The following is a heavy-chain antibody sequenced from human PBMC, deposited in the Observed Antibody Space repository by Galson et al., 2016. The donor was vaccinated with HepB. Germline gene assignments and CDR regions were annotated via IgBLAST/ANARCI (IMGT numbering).Heavy chain of an antibody. Sequence: SVKVSCKASGYTFTIYAIHWVRQAPGQRPEWLGWINPGNGDTKYSQHFQGRVTITRDTSASTAYMELSSLRSEDTAVYYCARSQLLYTSTWIWGQGTMVTVSS. V-gene: IGHV1-3*01. CDR1: GYTFTIYA. CDR2: INPGNGDT. J-gene: IGHJ3*02. D-gene: IGHD2-2*02. CDR3: ARSQLLYTSTWI.